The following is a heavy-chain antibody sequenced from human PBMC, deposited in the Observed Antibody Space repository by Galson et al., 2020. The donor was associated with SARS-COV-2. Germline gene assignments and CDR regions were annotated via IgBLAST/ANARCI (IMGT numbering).Heavy chain of an antibody. CDR3: ARQGVNMIVLVTVPGWYFDL. CDR2: VYPSGTT. Sequence: SETLSLTCTVSGYSVSTTNYWGWVRQPPGRGLEWTGSVYPSGTTYYTPSLKSRVTISVDTSKNQFSLRLDSVTAADTALYYCARQGVNMIVLVTVPGWYFDLWGRGTLVTVSS. D-gene: IGHD3-22*01. CDR1: GYSVSTTNY. V-gene: IGHV4-38-2*02. J-gene: IGHJ2*01.